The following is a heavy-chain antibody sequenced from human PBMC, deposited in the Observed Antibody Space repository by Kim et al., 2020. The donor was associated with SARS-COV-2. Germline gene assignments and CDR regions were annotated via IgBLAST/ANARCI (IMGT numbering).Heavy chain of an antibody. Sequence: KSRVTISVDTSKNQFSLKLSSVTAADTAVDYCARELRDFWSDDYYYGMDVWGQGTTVTVSS. CDR3: ARELRDFWSDDYYYGMDV. J-gene: IGHJ6*02. D-gene: IGHD3-3*01. V-gene: IGHV4-31*02.